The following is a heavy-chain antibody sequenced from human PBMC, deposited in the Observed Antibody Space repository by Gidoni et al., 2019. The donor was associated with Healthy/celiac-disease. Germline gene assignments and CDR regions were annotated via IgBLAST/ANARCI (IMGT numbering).Heavy chain of an antibody. J-gene: IGHJ4*02. D-gene: IGHD6-13*01. CDR3: ARDHRGGSSWYHTHDY. CDR1: GFTFSSYS. CDR2: ISSSSSYI. Sequence: EVQLVESGGGLVKPGGSLRLSCAASGFTFSSYSMNWVRQAPGKGLAWVSSISSSSSYIYYAGSVKGRFTISRDNAKNSLYLQMNSLRAEDTAVYYCARDHRGGSSWYHTHDYWGQGTLVTVSS. V-gene: IGHV3-21*01.